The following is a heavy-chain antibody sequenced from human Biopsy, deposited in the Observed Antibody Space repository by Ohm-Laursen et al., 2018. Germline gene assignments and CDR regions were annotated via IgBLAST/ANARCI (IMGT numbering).Heavy chain of an antibody. Sequence: SLRLSCTASGIIFSDSHMSWIRQAPGKGLEWVSYISPSGDITEYADSVKGRFTISRDNTHKSLYLQMNSLRAEDTAVYYCAKVSPTILSSFDYWGQGTLVTVSS. CDR2: ISPSGDIT. V-gene: IGHV3-11*01. J-gene: IGHJ4*02. CDR1: GIIFSDSH. CDR3: AKVSPTILSSFDY. D-gene: IGHD3-9*01.